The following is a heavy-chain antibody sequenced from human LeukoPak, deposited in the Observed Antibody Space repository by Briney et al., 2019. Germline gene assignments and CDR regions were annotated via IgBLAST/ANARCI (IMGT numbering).Heavy chain of an antibody. CDR1: GGTFSSYA. V-gene: IGHV1-69*04. CDR2: IIPILGIA. J-gene: IGHJ4*02. Sequence: ASVKVSCKASGGTFSSYAISWARQAPGQGLEWMGRIIPILGIANYAQKFQGRVTVTADKSTSTAYMELSSLRSEDTAVYYCARDQWMISHYYGSGSFDYWGQGTLVTVSS. CDR3: ARDQWMISHYYGSGSFDY. D-gene: IGHD3-10*01.